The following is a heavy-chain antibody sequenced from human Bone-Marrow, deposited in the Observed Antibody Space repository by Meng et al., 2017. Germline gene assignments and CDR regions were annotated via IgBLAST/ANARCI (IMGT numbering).Heavy chain of an antibody. Sequence: ASVKVSCKASGYTFTGYYMHWVRQAPGQGLEWMGRINPNSGGTNYAQKFRGRVTMTRDTSISTAYMELSRLRSDDTAVYYCARDLDTALHYFDYWGQGTLVTVSS. D-gene: IGHD5-18*01. CDR1: GYTFTGYY. V-gene: IGHV1-2*06. J-gene: IGHJ4*02. CDR2: INPNSGGT. CDR3: ARDLDTALHYFDY.